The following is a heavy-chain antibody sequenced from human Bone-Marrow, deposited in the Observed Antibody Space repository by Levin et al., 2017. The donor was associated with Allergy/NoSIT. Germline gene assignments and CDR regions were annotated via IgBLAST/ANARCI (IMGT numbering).Heavy chain of an antibody. CDR3: AKEVSGGDYVIQRWFDP. J-gene: IGHJ5*02. CDR2: ISGSGGST. CDR1: GFTFSSYA. V-gene: IGHV3-23*01. D-gene: IGHD4-17*01. Sequence: GGSLRLSCAASGFTFSSYAMSWVRQAPGKGLEWVSAISGSGGSTYYADSVKGRFTISRDNSKNTLYLQMNSLRAEDTAVYYCAKEVSGGDYVIQRWFDPWGQGTLVTVSS.